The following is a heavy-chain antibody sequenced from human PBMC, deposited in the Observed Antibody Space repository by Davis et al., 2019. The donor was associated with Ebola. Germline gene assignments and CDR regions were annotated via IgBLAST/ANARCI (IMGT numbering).Heavy chain of an antibody. D-gene: IGHD5-18*01. J-gene: IGHJ4*02. CDR2: INSDGSST. Sequence: PGGSLRLSCAASGFTFSSYWMHWVRQAPGKGLVWVSRINSDGSSTSYADSVKGRFTISRDNAKNTLYLQMNSLRAEDTAVYYCAKDGGVDTAIYSYFDYWGQGTLVTVSS. CDR3: AKDGGVDTAIYSYFDY. V-gene: IGHV3-74*01. CDR1: GFTFSSYW.